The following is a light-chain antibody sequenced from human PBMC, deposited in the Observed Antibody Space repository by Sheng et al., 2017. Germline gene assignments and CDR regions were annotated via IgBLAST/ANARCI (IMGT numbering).Light chain of an antibody. V-gene: IGKV1-5*03. CDR2: KAS. Sequence: DIQMTQSPTTLSTSVGDRVTITCRASQTINSWLAWYQQKPGKAPKLLIQKASSLESGVPSRFSGSGSGTDFTLTISSLQPDDFATYYCQQYHSYPVTFGGGTKVEIK. CDR1: QTINSW. CDR3: QQYHSYPVT. J-gene: IGKJ4*01.